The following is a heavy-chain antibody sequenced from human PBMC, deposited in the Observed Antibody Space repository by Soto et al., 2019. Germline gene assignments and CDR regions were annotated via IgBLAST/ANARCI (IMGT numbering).Heavy chain of an antibody. CDR2: INHSGST. CDR1: GGSFSGYY. D-gene: IGHD2-8*02. CDR3: ARDKITGLFDY. V-gene: IGHV4-34*01. J-gene: IGHJ4*02. Sequence: QVQLQQWGAGLLKPSETLSLTCAVYGGSFSGYYWTWIRQPPGTGLEWIGEINHSGSTNYNPSLKSRVPISVATSKNQFSLKLTSVTAADTAVYYCARDKITGLFDYWGQGTLVTVSS.